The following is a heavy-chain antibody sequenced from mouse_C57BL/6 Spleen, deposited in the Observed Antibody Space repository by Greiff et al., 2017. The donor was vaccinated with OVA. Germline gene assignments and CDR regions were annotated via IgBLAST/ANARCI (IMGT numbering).Heavy chain of an antibody. V-gene: IGHV1-15*01. CDR2: IDPETGGT. Sequence: QVQLQQSGAELVRPGASVTLSCKASGYTFTDYEMHWVKQTPVHGLEWIGAIDPETGGTAYNQKFKGKAILTADKSSSTAYMELRSLTSEDSAVYYCTRGPGYFDYWGQGTTLTVSS. CDR3: TRGPGYFDY. J-gene: IGHJ2*01. CDR1: GYTFTDYE.